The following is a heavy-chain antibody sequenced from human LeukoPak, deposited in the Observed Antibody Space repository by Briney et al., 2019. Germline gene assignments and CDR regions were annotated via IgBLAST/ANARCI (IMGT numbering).Heavy chain of an antibody. Sequence: SVKVSCKASGGTFSSYAVSWVRQAPGQGLEWMGRIIPIFGTANYAQKFQGRVTITTDESTSTAYMELSSLRSEDTAVYYCARDDLGGNSGIYYFDYWGQGTLVTVSS. CDR2: IIPIFGTA. D-gene: IGHD1-26*01. CDR3: ARDDLGGNSGIYYFDY. J-gene: IGHJ4*02. CDR1: GGTFSSYA. V-gene: IGHV1-69*05.